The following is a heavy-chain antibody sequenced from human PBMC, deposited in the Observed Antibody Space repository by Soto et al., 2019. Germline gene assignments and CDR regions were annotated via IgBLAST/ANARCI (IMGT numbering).Heavy chain of an antibody. CDR3: ARDRYLDSYAFDS. Sequence: PGGSLRLSCAASGFSFSSYAMRWVRQAPGKGLEWVAVISFEGNDKYYADSVKGRFTISRDENENTLYLQMNSLRPEDTAVYYCARDRYLDSYAFDSWGQGTLVTVSS. CDR1: GFSFSSYA. V-gene: IGHV3-30-3*01. J-gene: IGHJ4*02. CDR2: ISFEGNDK. D-gene: IGHD3-9*01.